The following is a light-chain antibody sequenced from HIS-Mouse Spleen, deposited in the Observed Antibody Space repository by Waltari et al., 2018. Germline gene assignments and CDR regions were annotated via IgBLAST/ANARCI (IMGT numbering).Light chain of an antibody. Sequence: EIVLTQSPGTLSLSPGERATLSCRASQSVSSNLAWYQQKPGQAPRLLIYGASTRATGIPARFSGSGSGTEFTLTISSMQSEDFAVYYCQQYNNWWTFGQGTKVEIK. CDR3: QQYNNWWT. CDR1: QSVSSN. CDR2: GAS. J-gene: IGKJ1*01. V-gene: IGKV3-15*01.